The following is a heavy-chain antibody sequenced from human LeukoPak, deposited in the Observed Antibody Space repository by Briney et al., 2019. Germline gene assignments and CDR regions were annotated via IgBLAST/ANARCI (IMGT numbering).Heavy chain of an antibody. CDR1: GFTFSSHA. CDR3: TKNVPGRAIDY. J-gene: IGHJ4*02. Sequence: GGSLRLSCVASGFTFSSHAMSWVRQAPGKGREWVSTVGTGFDTYYTDSVKGRFTISRDNSKNTLSLQMSSLRAEDTAIYYCTKNVPGRAIDYWGQGTLVTVSS. D-gene: IGHD2-15*01. V-gene: IGHV3-23*01. CDR2: VGTGFDT.